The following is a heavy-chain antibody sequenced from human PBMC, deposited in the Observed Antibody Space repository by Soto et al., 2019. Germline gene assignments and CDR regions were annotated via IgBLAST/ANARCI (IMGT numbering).Heavy chain of an antibody. J-gene: IGHJ4*02. CDR1: GFTLSSHG. V-gene: IGHV3-33*01. CDR2: IWYDGSNK. Sequence: VQLVESGGGVVQPGRSLRVSCAASGFTLSSHGMHWVRQAPGKGLEWVAVIWYDGSNKYYGESVKGRFIISRDNSKNTVDLQMNSLRAEDTAIYYCARWGPDKVLDYWGQGTLVTVSS. CDR3: ARWGPDKVLDY. D-gene: IGHD3-16*01.